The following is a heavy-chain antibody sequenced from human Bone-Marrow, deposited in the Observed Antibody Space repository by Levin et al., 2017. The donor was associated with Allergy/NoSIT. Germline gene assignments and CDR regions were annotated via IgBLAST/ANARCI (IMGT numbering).Heavy chain of an antibody. D-gene: IGHD6-19*01. V-gene: IGHV3-23*01. Sequence: GESLKISCAASGFTFSRYGMSWVRQAPGRGLEWVSALSGSGGNTYYADSVKGRFTISRDNSKNTLFLQMNSLRVEDTAVYYCAKDRGWYGDAFEIWGQGTMVTVSS. J-gene: IGHJ3*02. CDR1: GFTFSRYG. CDR2: LSGSGGNT. CDR3: AKDRGWYGDAFEI.